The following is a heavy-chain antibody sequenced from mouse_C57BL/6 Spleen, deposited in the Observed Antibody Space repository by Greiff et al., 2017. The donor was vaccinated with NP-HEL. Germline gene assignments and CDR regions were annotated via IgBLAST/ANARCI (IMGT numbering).Heavy chain of an antibody. CDR1: GYTFTSYW. J-gene: IGHJ2*01. CDR3: ARGDGYPDY. Sequence: QVQLQQPGAELVKPGASVKLSCKASGYTFTSYWMHWVKQRPGQGLEWIGMIHPNSGSTNYNEKLKSKATLTVDKSSSTAYMQLSSLTSEDSAVYYCARGDGYPDYWGQGTTLTVSS. D-gene: IGHD2-3*01. CDR2: IHPNSGST. V-gene: IGHV1-64*01.